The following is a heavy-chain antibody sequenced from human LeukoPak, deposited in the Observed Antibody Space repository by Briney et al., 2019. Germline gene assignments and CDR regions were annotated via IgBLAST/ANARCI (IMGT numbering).Heavy chain of an antibody. CDR1: GASISSYY. V-gene: IGHV4-59*08. CDR2: IYYSGST. D-gene: IGHD3-22*01. J-gene: IGHJ4*02. Sequence: SETLSLTCNVSGASISSYYWGWIRQPPGKGLEWIGYIYYSGSTNYSPSLKRRVTISVDTSKNQFSLTLSSVTAADTAVYFCARGSSGFYYGWGQGTLVTVSS. CDR3: ARGSSGFYYG.